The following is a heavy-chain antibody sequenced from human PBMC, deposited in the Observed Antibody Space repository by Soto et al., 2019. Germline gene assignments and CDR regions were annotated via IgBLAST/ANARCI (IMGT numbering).Heavy chain of an antibody. J-gene: IGHJ6*02. V-gene: IGHV3-53*01. CDR3: ARDSSCDQGFSCPVDV. Sequence: EVQLVESGGGLIQPGGSLRLSCAASGFTVSSNYMSWVRQAPGKGLEWVSVIYSGGSTYYADSVKGRFTISRDNSKNRLYHQMTGLRAENTAVYYCARDSSCDQGFSCPVDVWGRGSTLIVSS. CDR2: IYSGGST. D-gene: IGHD2-2*01. CDR1: GFTVSSNY.